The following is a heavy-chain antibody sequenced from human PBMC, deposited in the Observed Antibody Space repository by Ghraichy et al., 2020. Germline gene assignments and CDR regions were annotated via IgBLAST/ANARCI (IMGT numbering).Heavy chain of an antibody. CDR2: ISSSSSYI. D-gene: IGHD5-12*01. J-gene: IGHJ6*02. CDR3: ARERVATVFPYYYGMDV. V-gene: IGHV3-21*01. Sequence: LSLTCAASGFTFSSYSMNWVRQAPGKGLEWVSSISSSSSYIYYADSVKGRFTISRDNAKNSLYLQMNSLRAEDTAVYYCARERVATVFPYYYGMDVWGQGTTVTVSS. CDR1: GFTFSSYS.